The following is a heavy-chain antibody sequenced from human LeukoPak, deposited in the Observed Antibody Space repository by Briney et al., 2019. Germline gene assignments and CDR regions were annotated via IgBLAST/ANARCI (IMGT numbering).Heavy chain of an antibody. V-gene: IGHV1-2*06. D-gene: IGHD6-13*01. CDR1: GYTFTGYY. CDR3: ARVRIAAAGAFDY. Sequence: GASVKVSCKASGYTFTGYYMHWVRQAPGQGLEWMGRINPNSGGTNYAQKFQGRVTMTRDTSISTAYMELSRLRSDDTAVYYCARVRIAAAGAFDYWGQGTLVTVSS. J-gene: IGHJ4*02. CDR2: INPNSGGT.